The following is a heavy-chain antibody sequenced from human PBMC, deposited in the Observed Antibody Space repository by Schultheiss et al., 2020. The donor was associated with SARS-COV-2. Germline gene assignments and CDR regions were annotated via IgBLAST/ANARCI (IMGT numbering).Heavy chain of an antibody. D-gene: IGHD3-10*01. CDR3: AKDSRDPLWFGEWGMDV. V-gene: IGHV3-64D*06. Sequence: GESLKISCSASGFTFSSYAMHWVRQAPGKGLEYVSAISSNGGSTYYADSVKGRFTISRDNSKNTLYLQMSSLRAEDTAVYYCAKDSRDPLWFGEWGMDVWGKGTTVTVSS. J-gene: IGHJ6*04. CDR1: GFTFSSYA. CDR2: ISSNGGST.